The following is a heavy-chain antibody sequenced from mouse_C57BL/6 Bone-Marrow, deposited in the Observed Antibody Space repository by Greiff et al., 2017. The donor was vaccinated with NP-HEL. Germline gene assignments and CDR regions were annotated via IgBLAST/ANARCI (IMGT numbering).Heavy chain of an antibody. D-gene: IGHD2-4*01. CDR1: GFPLHSYA. J-gene: IGHJ3*01. V-gene: IGHV2-9-1*01. CDR3: ARNSVYYDYGFAY. CDR2: LWTGGGT. Sequence: LQEFGPGLVAPSQRLSIPCTVFGFPLHSYAISRVRQPPGKGLEWLGVLWTGGGTTYNSALESRLSISKDNDNSQGFLKMNRLQTDDTARYYCARNSVYYDYGFAYWGQGTLVTVSA.